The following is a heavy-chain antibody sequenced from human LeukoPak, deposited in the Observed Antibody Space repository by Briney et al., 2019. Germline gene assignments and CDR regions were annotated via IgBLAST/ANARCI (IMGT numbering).Heavy chain of an antibody. Sequence: GGSLRLSCAASGFTFSSYWMSWVRQAPGKGLERVANIKQDGSEKYYVDSVKGRFTISRDNAKNSLYLQMNSLRAEDTAVYYCAREGDYYDSSDAFDIWGQGTMVTVSS. V-gene: IGHV3-7*01. CDR1: GFTFSSYW. CDR3: AREGDYYDSSDAFDI. J-gene: IGHJ3*02. CDR2: IKQDGSEK. D-gene: IGHD3-22*01.